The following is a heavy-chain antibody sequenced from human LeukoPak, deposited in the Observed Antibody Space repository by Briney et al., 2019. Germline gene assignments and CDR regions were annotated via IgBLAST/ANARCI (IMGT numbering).Heavy chain of an antibody. CDR1: GGSISSYY. V-gene: IGHV4-59*08. Sequence: PSETLSLTCTVSGGSISSYYWSWIRQPPGKGLEWIGYIYYSGSTNYNPSLKSRVTISVDTSKNQFSLKLSSVTATDTAVYYYARLDGYDFYFDYWGQGTLVTVSS. CDR3: ARLDGYDFYFDY. J-gene: IGHJ4*02. CDR2: IYYSGST. D-gene: IGHD5-24*01.